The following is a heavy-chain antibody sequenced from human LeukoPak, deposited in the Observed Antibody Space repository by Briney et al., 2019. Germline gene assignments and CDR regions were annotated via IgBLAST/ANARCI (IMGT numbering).Heavy chain of an antibody. D-gene: IGHD5-12*01. V-gene: IGHV1-46*01. J-gene: IGHJ4*02. CDR2: INPSGGST. Sequence: ASVKVSCKASGYTFTSYYMHWVRQAPGQGLEWMGIINPSGGSTSYAQKFQGRVTMTRDTSISTAYMELSRLRSDDTAVYYCASVTLSAYDGDYRGQGTLVTVTS. CDR3: ASVTLSAYDGDY. CDR1: GYTFTSYY.